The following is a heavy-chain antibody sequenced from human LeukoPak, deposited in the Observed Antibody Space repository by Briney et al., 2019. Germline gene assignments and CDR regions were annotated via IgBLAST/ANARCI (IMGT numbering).Heavy chain of an antibody. CDR3: ASHYGSGAD. J-gene: IGHJ1*01. Sequence: GASVKVSCKASGGTFTSYAISWVRQAPAQGLEWMGRIIPIFGTANYAQKFHGRVTITTDESTSTPSMELSSLRSEDTAVYYCASHYGSGADWGQGTLVTVSS. V-gene: IGHV1-69*05. CDR2: IIPIFGTA. CDR1: GGTFTSYA. D-gene: IGHD3-10*01.